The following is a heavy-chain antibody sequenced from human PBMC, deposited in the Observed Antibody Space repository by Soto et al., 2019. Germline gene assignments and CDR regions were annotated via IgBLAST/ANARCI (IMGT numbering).Heavy chain of an antibody. Sequence: EVQLVESGGGLVQPGGSLRLSCAASGFTFSSYSMNWVRQAPGKGLEWVSYISSSSSTIYYADSVKGRFTISRDNAKNSLCLQRNSPGNRATAVYYWAQDGGEDYGGGGFDYWGQGTLVTVSS. V-gene: IGHV3-48*02. CDR1: GFTFSSYS. D-gene: IGHD3-16*01. CDR2: ISSSSSTI. CDR3: AQDGGEDYGGGGFDY. J-gene: IGHJ4*02.